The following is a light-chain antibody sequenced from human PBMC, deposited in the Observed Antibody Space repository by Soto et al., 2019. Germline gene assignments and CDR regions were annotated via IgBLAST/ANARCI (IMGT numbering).Light chain of an antibody. CDR1: QSVSSY. J-gene: IGKJ2*01. V-gene: IGKV3-11*01. Sequence: EIVLTQSPATLSLSPGERATLSCRASQSVSSYLAWYQQKPGQAPRLLIYDASNRATGIPARFSGSGSGTDFSLTIRCLEPEDFAVYYCQQRSNWPLYTFGQGTKLEIK. CDR2: DAS. CDR3: QQRSNWPLYT.